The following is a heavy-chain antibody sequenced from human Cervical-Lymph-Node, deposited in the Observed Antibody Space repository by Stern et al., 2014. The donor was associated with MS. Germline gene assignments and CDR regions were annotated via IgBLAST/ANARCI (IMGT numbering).Heavy chain of an antibody. J-gene: IGHJ4*02. CDR3: ARLYYYDSSGYDY. D-gene: IGHD3-22*01. CDR1: GFTFSSYS. CDR2: ISSSSSTI. Sequence: EVQLVESGGGLVQPGGSLRLSCAASGFTFSSYSMNWVRQAPGKGLEWVSYISSSSSTIDYADSVKGRFTISRDNAKNSLYLQMNSLRDEDTAVYYCARLYYYDSSGYDYWGQGTLVTVSS. V-gene: IGHV3-48*02.